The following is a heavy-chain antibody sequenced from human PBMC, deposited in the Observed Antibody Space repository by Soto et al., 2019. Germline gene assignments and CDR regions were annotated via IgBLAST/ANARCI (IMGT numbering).Heavy chain of an antibody. CDR3: TTAPSYRGSYLGCMDV. V-gene: IGHV3-15*01. CDR2: IKSKTDGGTT. J-gene: IGHJ6*02. Sequence: EVQLVESGGGLVKPGGSLRLSCAASGFTFSNAWMSWVRQAPGKGLEWVGRIKSKTDGGTTDYAAPVKGRFTISRDDSNNTLYLQMNSLKTEDTAVYDCTTAPSYRGSYLGCMDVWGQGTTVTVSS. CDR1: GFTFSNAW. D-gene: IGHD1-26*01.